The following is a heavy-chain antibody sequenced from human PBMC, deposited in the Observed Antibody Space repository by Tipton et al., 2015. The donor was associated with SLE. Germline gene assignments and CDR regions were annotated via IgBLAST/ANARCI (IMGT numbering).Heavy chain of an antibody. CDR2: IYSAGST. Sequence: SLRLSCAASGFTVSSNYMSWVRQAPGKGLEWVSVIYSAGSTYYANSVKGRFIISRDNSKNTLYLQMNSLRAEDTAVYYCARGSNSHGTGENKLIYYYYYMDVWGKGTTVTVSS. J-gene: IGHJ6*03. CDR3: ARGSNSHGTGENKLIYYYYYMDV. CDR1: GFTVSSNY. D-gene: IGHD7-27*01. V-gene: IGHV3-66*02.